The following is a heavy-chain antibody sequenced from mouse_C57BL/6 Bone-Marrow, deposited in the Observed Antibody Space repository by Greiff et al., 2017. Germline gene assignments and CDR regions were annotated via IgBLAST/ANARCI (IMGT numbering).Heavy chain of an antibody. J-gene: IGHJ3*01. CDR2: IDPENGDP. D-gene: IGHD2-4*01. CDR3: TTGDYDAFAY. Sequence: EVQLQQSGAELVRPGASVKLSCTASGFNIKDDYMHWVKQRPEQGLEWIGWIDPENGDPEYASKFQGKATITADTSSNTAYLQLSSLTSEDTAVYYCTTGDYDAFAYWGQGTLVTFSA. CDR1: GFNIKDDY. V-gene: IGHV14-4*01.